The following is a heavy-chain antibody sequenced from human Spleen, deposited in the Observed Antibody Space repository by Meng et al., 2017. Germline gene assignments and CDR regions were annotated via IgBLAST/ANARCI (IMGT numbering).Heavy chain of an antibody. CDR2: IRQDGSEK. V-gene: IGHV3-7*01. D-gene: IGHD4-17*01. CDR3: ARTTVTTLGP. Sequence: GESLKISCAASRLTCTRYWMRWVRQAPGKGLEWVANIRQDGSEKYYVDSVKGRFTISRDNARSSLYLQMNSLRAEDTAVYYCARTTVTTLGPWGQGTLVTVSS. J-gene: IGHJ5*02. CDR1: RLTCTRYW.